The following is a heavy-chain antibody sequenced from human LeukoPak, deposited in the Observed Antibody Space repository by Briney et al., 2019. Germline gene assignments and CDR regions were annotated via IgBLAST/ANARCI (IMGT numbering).Heavy chain of an antibody. CDR3: ARCGYCSGGSCYFLYYYYYMDV. CDR1: GFTVSSDY. J-gene: IGHJ6*03. Sequence: GGSLRLSCAASGFTVSSDYMNWVRQAPGTGLEWVSYISSSGSTIYYADSVKGRFTISRDNAKNSLYLQMNSLRAEDTAVYYCARCGYCSGGSCYFLYYYYYMDVWGKGTTVTISS. D-gene: IGHD2-15*01. CDR2: ISSSGSTI. V-gene: IGHV3-48*03.